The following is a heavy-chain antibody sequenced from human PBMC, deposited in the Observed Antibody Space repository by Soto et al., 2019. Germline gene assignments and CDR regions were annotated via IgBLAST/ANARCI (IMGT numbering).Heavy chain of an antibody. J-gene: IGHJ4*02. V-gene: IGHV3-21*01. D-gene: IGHD3-9*01. Sequence: GSLRLSCAASGFTFSSYSMNWVRQAPGKGLEWVSSISSSSSYIYYADSVKGRFTISRDNAKNSLYLQMNSLRAEDTAVYYCASGSDILTGYYNYWGQGTLVTVSS. CDR3: ASGSDILTGYYNY. CDR1: GFTFSSYS. CDR2: ISSSSSYI.